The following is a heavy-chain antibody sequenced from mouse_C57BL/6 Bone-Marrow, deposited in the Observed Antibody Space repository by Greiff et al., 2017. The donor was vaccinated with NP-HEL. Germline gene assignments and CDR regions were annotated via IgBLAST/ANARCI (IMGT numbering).Heavy chain of an antibody. V-gene: IGHV1-50*01. CDR3: ARLRSYGSSFYYAMDY. CDR2: IDPSDSYT. CDR1: GYTFTSYW. J-gene: IGHJ4*01. D-gene: IGHD1-1*01. Sequence: VKLQQPGAELVKPGASVKLSCKASGYTFTSYWMQWVKQRPGQGLEWIGEIDPSDSYTNYNQKFKGKATLTVDPSSSTAYMQLSSLTSEDSAVYYCARLRSYGSSFYYAMDYWGQGTSVTVSS.